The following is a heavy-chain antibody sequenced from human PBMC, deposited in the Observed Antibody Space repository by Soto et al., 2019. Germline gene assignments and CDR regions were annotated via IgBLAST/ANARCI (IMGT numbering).Heavy chain of an antibody. CDR2: ISGSGGST. V-gene: IGHV3-23*01. CDR3: AKDISNYYDSSGYYVY. J-gene: IGHJ4*02. Sequence: GGSLRLSCAASGFTFSSYAMSWVHQAPGKGLEWVSAISGSGGSTYYADSVKGRFTISRDNSKNTLYLQMNSLRAEDTAVYYCAKDISNYYDSSGYYVYWGQGTLVTVSS. D-gene: IGHD3-22*01. CDR1: GFTFSSYA.